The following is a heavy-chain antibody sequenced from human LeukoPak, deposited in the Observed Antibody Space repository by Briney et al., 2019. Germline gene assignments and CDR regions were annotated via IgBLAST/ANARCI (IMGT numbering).Heavy chain of an antibody. CDR1: GGSIRSYY. CDR3: ARRPLATAFDI. Sequence: PSETLSLTCTVSGGSIRSYYWSWIRQPPGKGLEWIGYIYYSGSTNYNPSLKSRVTISVDTSKNQFSLKLSSVTAADTAVYYCARRPLATAFDIWGQGTMVTVSS. CDR2: IYYSGST. J-gene: IGHJ3*02. V-gene: IGHV4-59*12.